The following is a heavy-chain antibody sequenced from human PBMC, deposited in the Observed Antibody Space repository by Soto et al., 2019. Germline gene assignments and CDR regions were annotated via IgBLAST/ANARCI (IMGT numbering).Heavy chain of an antibody. J-gene: IGHJ4*02. D-gene: IGHD3-9*01. CDR1: GFSLSTSGVG. CDR2: IYWYDSK. Sequence: QITLKESGPTLVRPTQTLTLTCAFSGFSLSTSGVGVGWIRQPPGKALEWLAVIYWYDSKHYSPSLRSRLTITKDTSKNQVVLTMTNMDPMDTVTYYCAHKGPEDWPLDYWGQGTLVTVSS. V-gene: IGHV2-5*01. CDR3: AHKGPEDWPLDY.